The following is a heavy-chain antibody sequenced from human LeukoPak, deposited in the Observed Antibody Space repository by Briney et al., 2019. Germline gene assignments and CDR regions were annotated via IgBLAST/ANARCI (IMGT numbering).Heavy chain of an antibody. CDR2: IYYTGST. D-gene: IGHD5-24*01. Sequence: SETLSLTCTVSGGSISYYYWSWIRQPPGKGLEWIGYIYYTGSTHYNPSLKSRVTISVDTSKNQFSLRLSSVTAADTAVYYCARVGMAPDYYFDYWGQGTLVTVSS. CDR3: ARVGMAPDYYFDY. V-gene: IGHV4-59*01. CDR1: GGSISYYY. J-gene: IGHJ4*02.